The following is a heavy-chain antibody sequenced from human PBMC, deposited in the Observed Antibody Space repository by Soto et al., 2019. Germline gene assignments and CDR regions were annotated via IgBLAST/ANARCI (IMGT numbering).Heavy chain of an antibody. CDR2: FDPEDGET. V-gene: IGHV1-24*01. CDR3: AIYLPKQTGYSSSWIEYYFDY. D-gene: IGHD6-13*01. J-gene: IGHJ4*02. CDR1: GYTLTELS. Sequence: GASVKVSCKVSGYTLTELSMHWVRQAPGKGLEWMGGFDPEDGETIYAQKFQGGVTMTEDTSTDTAYMELSSLRSEDTAVYYCAIYLPKQTGYSSSWIEYYFDYWGQGTLVTVSS.